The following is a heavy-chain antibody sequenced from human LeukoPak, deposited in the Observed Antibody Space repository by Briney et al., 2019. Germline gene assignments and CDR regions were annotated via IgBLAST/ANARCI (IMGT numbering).Heavy chain of an antibody. CDR2: INHSGST. J-gene: IGHJ5*02. CDR1: GGSFSGYY. CDR3: ARQGYYDILTGYYRIGFWFDP. Sequence: SETLSLTCAVYGGSFSGYYWSWIRQPPGMGLEWIGEINHSGSTNYNPSLKSRVTISVDTSKNQFSLKLSSVTAADTAVYYCARQGYYDILTGYYRIGFWFDPWGQGTLVTVSS. D-gene: IGHD3-9*01. V-gene: IGHV4-34*01.